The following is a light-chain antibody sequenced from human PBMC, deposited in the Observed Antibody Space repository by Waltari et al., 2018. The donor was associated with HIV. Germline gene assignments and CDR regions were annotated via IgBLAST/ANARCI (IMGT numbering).Light chain of an antibody. V-gene: IGLV1-40*01. CDR1: SSNIGAGHD. J-gene: IGLJ2*01. CDR2: SNI. CDR3: QSFDSSLTTSGVI. Sequence: QSVLTQPPSVSGAPGTCATISCTGSSSNIGAGHDVHWYQQLTGTAPNLLIYSNINRPSGVPDRFSGSKSGSSASLAITGLQAEDEAHYYCQSFDSSLTTSGVIFGGGTKLTVL.